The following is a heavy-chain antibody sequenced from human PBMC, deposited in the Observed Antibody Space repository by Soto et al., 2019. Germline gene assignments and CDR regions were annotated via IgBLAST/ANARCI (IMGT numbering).Heavy chain of an antibody. CDR1: GGSISSSSYY. Sequence: SETLSLTYTVSGGSISSSSYYWGWIRRPPGKGLEWIGSIYYSGSTNYNPSLNSRVTISVDTSKNQFSLKLTSVTAADTAVYYCARDKITGLFDYWGQGTLVTVSS. J-gene: IGHJ4*02. CDR3: ARDKITGLFDY. V-gene: IGHV4-39*07. D-gene: IGHD2-8*02. CDR2: IYYSGST.